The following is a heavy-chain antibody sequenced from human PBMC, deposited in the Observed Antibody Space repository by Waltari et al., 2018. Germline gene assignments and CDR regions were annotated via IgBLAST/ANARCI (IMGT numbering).Heavy chain of an antibody. Sequence: EVQVLESGGDLVQPGGSLRLSCVAAGFDFVNLARSWVRQTPGKGLAWVSTMTGTGGGPLYANSPYYADSVKGRFTISRDNSKNTIYLQMSSLNAEDTAIYYCAKGSGMDVWGQGTTVTVSS. CDR3: AKGSGMDV. J-gene: IGHJ6*02. CDR1: GFDFVNLA. CDR2: MTGTGGGPLYANSP. V-gene: IGHV3-23*01.